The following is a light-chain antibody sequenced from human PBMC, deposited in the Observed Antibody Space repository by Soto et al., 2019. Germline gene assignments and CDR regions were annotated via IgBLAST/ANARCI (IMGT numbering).Light chain of an antibody. J-gene: IGKJ1*01. Sequence: DIHMTQSPSTLSASVGDRATITCRASQSISIWLAWYQQKPGRAPNLLIYGTSSLEGGVPSRFSGSGSGTEFTLTISSLQPDDFATYYCQHYNDYSWTFGQGTKVEIK. CDR3: QHYNDYSWT. V-gene: IGKV1-5*03. CDR2: GTS. CDR1: QSISIW.